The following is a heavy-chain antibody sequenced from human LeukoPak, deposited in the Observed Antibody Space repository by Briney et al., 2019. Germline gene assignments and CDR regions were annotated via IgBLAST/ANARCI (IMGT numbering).Heavy chain of an antibody. CDR2: IIPFLGIT. CDR3: AREPDGYCDPTHCYDYFDY. Sequence: SVKVSCKASRCLFSTYTIGWVRQAPGQGPEWMGRIIPFLGITNYAQNFEGGVTISGDKSTSTAYMELSSLRSDDTAVYYCAREPDGYCDPTHCYDYFDYWGQGTLVTVSP. D-gene: IGHD2-2*03. V-gene: IGHV1-69*04. J-gene: IGHJ4*02. CDR1: RCLFSTYT.